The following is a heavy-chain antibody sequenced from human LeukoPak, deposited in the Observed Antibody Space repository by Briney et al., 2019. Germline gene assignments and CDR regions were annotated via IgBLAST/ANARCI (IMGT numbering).Heavy chain of an antibody. CDR1: GFTFSGSA. Sequence: PGGSLRLSCAASGFTFSGSAMHWVRQASGKGLEWVGRIRSKANSYATAYAASVKGRFTISRDDSKNTAYLQMNSLKTEDTAVYYCTSRITTNAGGPLPYYYYYYMDVWGKGTTVTVSS. V-gene: IGHV3-73*01. J-gene: IGHJ6*03. CDR2: IRSKANSYAT. D-gene: IGHD3-10*01. CDR3: TSRITTNAGGPLPYYYYYYMDV.